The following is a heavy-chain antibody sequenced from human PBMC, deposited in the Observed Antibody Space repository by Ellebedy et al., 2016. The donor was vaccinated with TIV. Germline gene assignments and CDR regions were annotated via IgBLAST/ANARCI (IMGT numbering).Heavy chain of an antibody. CDR3: ARGSERGYKNYAVGY. CDR2: INPNSGGT. Sequence: ASVKVSXXASGYTFTGYYMHWVRQAPGQGLEWMGWINPNSGGTNYAQNFQGRVTMTRDTSISTAYMELSRLRSDDTALYYCARGSERGYKNYAVGYWGQGTLVTVSS. V-gene: IGHV1-2*02. J-gene: IGHJ4*02. CDR1: GYTFTGYY. D-gene: IGHD5-24*01.